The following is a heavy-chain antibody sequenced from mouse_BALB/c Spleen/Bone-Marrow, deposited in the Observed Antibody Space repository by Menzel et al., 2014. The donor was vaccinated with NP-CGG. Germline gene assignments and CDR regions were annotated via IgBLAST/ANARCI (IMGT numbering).Heavy chain of an antibody. D-gene: IGHD2-4*01. CDR3: RGVYYDYDVYFDV. J-gene: IGHJ1*01. CDR1: GYSFTGYF. Sequence: VQLKESGPELLKPGASVKISCKASGYSFTGYFMNWVKQSHGKSLEWIGRINPYTGDTLYNQKFKGKATLTVDKSSSTAHMELLSLTSEDSAVYYCRGVYYDYDVYFDVWGAGTTVTVSS. CDR2: INPYTGDT. V-gene: IGHV1-37*01.